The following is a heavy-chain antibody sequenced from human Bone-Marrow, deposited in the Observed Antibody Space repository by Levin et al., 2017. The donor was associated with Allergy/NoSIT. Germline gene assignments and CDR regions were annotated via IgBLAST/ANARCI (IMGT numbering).Heavy chain of an antibody. CDR3: ARRDLDKIFGMDV. CDR1: GNSFSTHW. J-gene: IGHJ6*02. V-gene: IGHV5-51*01. D-gene: IGHD3/OR15-3a*01. Sequence: GESPKISCQASGNSFSTHWVAWVRQVPGKGLEWMGIIDPSDSDTRYSPSFQGQVTISVDKSINTAYLQWCSLTASDTGIYYCARRDLDKIFGMDVWGQGTTVIVSS. CDR2: IDPSDSDT.